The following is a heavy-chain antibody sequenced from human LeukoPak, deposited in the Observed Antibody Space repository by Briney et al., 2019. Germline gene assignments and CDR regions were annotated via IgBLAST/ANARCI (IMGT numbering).Heavy chain of an antibody. Sequence: ASMKVSCKASGYTFTGYYMHWVRQAPGQGLEWMGWINPNSGGTNYAQKFQGRVTMTRDTSISTAYMELSRLRSDDTAVYYCARDEGDGYNCAYWGQGTLVTVSS. CDR2: INPNSGGT. J-gene: IGHJ4*02. CDR3: ARDEGDGYNCAY. CDR1: GYTFTGYY. V-gene: IGHV1-2*02. D-gene: IGHD5-24*01.